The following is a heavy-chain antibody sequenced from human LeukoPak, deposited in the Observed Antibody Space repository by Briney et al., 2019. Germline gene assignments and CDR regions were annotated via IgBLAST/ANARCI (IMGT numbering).Heavy chain of an antibody. CDR1: GGSFSGYY. CDR3: ARRSAVAAHLDY. J-gene: IGHJ4*02. CDR2: INHSGST. V-gene: IGHV4-34*01. Sequence: SETLSLTCAVYGGSFSGYYWSWIRQPPGKGLEWIGEINHSGSTNYNPSLKSRVTISVDTPKNQFSLKLSSVTAADTAVYYCARRSAVAAHLDYWGQGTLVTVSS. D-gene: IGHD6-19*01.